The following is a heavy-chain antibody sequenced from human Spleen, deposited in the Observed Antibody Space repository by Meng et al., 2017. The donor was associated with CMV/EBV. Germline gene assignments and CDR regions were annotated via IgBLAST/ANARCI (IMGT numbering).Heavy chain of an antibody. CDR1: GASFSDYH. CDR2: INRSGST. CDR3: ARGLTKKMTTVIPKYYYYAMDV. D-gene: IGHD4-17*01. Sequence: ESLKISCAVYGASFSDYHWIWIRQSPGKGLEWIGDINRSGSTKHNPSLESRVTMSVDTSKNQFSLKLRSVTATDTAVYYCARGLTKKMTTVIPKYYYYAMDVWGQGTTVTVSS. J-gene: IGHJ6*02. V-gene: IGHV4-34*01.